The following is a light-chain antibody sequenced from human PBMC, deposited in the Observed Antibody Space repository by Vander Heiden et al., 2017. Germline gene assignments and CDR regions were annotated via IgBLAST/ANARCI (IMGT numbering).Light chain of an antibody. CDR3: QQFNSYPLT. CDR1: QGISSA. V-gene: IGKV1-13*02. Sequence: AAQLIQPPSFLSPSVGDRVTITCRASQGISSALPWYQQKPGKAPKLLIYDASSLESGVPSRFSGSGSGTDFTLTISSLQPEDFATYYCQQFNSYPLTFGGGTKVEIK. J-gene: IGKJ4*01. CDR2: DAS.